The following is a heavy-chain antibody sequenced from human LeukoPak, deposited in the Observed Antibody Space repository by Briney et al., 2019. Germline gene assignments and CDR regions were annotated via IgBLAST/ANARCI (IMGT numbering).Heavy chain of an antibody. V-gene: IGHV4-34*01. Sequence: PSETLSLTCALYGGSSSGYYWSWVRHPPGKGLEWIGEINHSGSTNYNPSRKSRVTIAVDTSKNQFSLKLSSVTAADTAVYCWARGRGSTSRLDYWGQGTLVTVSS. D-gene: IGHD2-2*01. CDR3: ARGRGSTSRLDY. CDR2: INHSGST. CDR1: GGSSSGYY. J-gene: IGHJ4*02.